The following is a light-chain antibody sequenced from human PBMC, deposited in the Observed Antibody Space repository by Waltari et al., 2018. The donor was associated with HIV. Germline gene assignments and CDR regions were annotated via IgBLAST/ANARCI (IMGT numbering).Light chain of an antibody. CDR3: QVWDSGAVI. J-gene: IGLJ2*01. CDR2: ADS. Sequence: YEVTQARSVSVTLGQTATITCGGNYIGTKSVHWYQQRPGQAPTLVIFADSGRPSGVPDRFSGSSSGNLATLSINRVQSGDEADYYCQVWDSGAVIFGGGTKLTV. CDR1: YIGTKS. V-gene: IGLV3-9*01.